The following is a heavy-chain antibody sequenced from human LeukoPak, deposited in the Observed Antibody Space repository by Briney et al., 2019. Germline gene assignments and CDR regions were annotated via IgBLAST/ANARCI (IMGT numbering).Heavy chain of an antibody. CDR1: GFTVSSNY. Sequence: GGSLRLSCAASGFTVSSNYMSWVRQAPGKGLEWVSVIYSGGNTHYADSVKGRFTISGDNSRNTLHLQMNSLRAEDTAVYYCALESAGTLRYWGQGTTVTVSS. J-gene: IGHJ6*02. CDR3: ALESAGTLRY. D-gene: IGHD6-13*01. V-gene: IGHV3-66*01. CDR2: IYSGGNT.